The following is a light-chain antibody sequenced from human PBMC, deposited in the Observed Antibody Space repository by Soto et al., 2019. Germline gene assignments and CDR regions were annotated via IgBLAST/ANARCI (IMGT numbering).Light chain of an antibody. CDR1: QSIRSY. V-gene: IGKV1-39*01. J-gene: IGKJ2*01. Sequence: DIQMTQSPSSLSASVGDRVTITCRASQSIRSYLNWYQQKPGKAPELLIYAASSLQSGVPSRFSGSGSGTEFTLAISSLQLEDFASYYCQHSHSTPPTFGPGTKLEIK. CDR2: AAS. CDR3: QHSHSTPPT.